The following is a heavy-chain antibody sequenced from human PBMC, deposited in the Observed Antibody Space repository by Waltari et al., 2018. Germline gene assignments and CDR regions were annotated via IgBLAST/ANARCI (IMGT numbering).Heavy chain of an antibody. J-gene: IGHJ4*02. CDR2: IYHSGST. Sequence: QVQLQESGPGLVKPSETLSLTCAVSGYSISSGYSWGRIRQPPGKGLGWIGSIYHSGSTYYNPSLKSRVTISVDTSKNQFSLKLSSVTAADTAVYYCAREGPLGLRDYWGQGTLVTVSS. D-gene: IGHD3-16*01. CDR1: GYSISSGYS. CDR3: AREGPLGLRDY. V-gene: IGHV4-38-2*02.